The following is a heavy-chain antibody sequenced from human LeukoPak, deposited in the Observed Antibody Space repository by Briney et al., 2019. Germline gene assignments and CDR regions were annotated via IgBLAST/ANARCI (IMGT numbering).Heavy chain of an antibody. J-gene: IGHJ5*02. D-gene: IGHD6-13*01. CDR3: ARDSRREGRAAAGTNWFDP. Sequence: SQTLSLTCAISGDSVSSNSAAWNWIRQSPSRGLEWLGRTYYRSKWYNDYAVSVKSRITINPDTSKNQFSLQLNSVTPEDTSVYYCARDSRREGRAAAGTNWFDPWGQGTLVTVSS. CDR1: GDSVSSNSAA. V-gene: IGHV6-1*01. CDR2: TYYRSKWYN.